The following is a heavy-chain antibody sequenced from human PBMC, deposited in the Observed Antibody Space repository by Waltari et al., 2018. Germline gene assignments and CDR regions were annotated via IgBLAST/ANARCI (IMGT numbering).Heavy chain of an antibody. CDR3: ARRGTYYFDY. V-gene: IGHV4-39*01. D-gene: IGHD3-16*01. J-gene: IGHJ4*02. Sequence: QLQLQESGPGLVKPSETLSLTCTVSCYSIHTYSYFWAWIRQPPGKGLEWIGYVHSDGGTYYSPSLKSRVTISIDTSQNQFSLNLNSVTASDTAVYFCARRGTYYFDYWGPGTLVTVSS. CDR1: CYSIHTYSYF. CDR2: VHSDGGT.